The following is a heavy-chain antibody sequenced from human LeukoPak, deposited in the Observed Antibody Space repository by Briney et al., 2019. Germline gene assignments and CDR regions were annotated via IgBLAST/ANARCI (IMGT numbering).Heavy chain of an antibody. J-gene: IGHJ6*03. CDR3: ARSSVWFGAYCYMDV. D-gene: IGHD3-10*01. Sequence: PSETLSLTCTVSGGSISSYYWSWVRQPPGKGLEWIGYIYYSGSTNYNPSLKSRVTISVDTSKNQFSLKLSSVTAADTAVYYCARSSVWFGAYCYMDVWGKGTTVTVSS. CDR1: GGSISSYY. CDR2: IYYSGST. V-gene: IGHV4-59*01.